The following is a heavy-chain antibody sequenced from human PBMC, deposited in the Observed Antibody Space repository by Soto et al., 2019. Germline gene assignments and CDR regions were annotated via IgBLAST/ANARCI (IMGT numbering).Heavy chain of an antibody. V-gene: IGHV3-7*01. D-gene: IGHD2-8*02. CDR1: GFTFSGYW. CDR3: ATYSDCTGGGCSANPDH. Sequence: DVHLVESGGGLVQPGGSLRLSCVASGFTFSGYWMSWVRQAPGKGLGWVATIKTDGGEEYYVDSVRGRFTTSRDNARDSLFLQMNGLRVEDTAIYYCATYSDCTGGGCSANPDHWGQGTLVTVSS. CDR2: IKTDGGEE. J-gene: IGHJ4*02.